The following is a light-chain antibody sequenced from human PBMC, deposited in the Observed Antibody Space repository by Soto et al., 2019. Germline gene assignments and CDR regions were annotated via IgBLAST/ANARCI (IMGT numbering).Light chain of an antibody. J-gene: IGLJ1*01. Sequence: QSVLTQPRSVSGSPGQSVFISCTGTGNDVGAYNYVSWYQQHPGKAPKLVIYDVSKRPSGVPARFSGSKSGNTASLTISGLQAEDEADYFCCSYAVRDTFFVFGTGTKVTVL. CDR2: DVS. V-gene: IGLV2-11*01. CDR3: CSYAVRDTFFV. CDR1: GNDVGAYNY.